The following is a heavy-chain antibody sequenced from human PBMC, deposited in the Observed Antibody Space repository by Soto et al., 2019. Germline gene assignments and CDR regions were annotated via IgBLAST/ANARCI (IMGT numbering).Heavy chain of an antibody. CDR2: ISGSGGST. CDR1: GFTFSSYA. CDR3: AKDLPTLTMYYYYYMDV. V-gene: IGHV3-23*01. Sequence: LGGSLRLSCATSGFTFSSYAMSWVRQAPGKGLEWVSAISGSGGSTYYADSVKGRFTISRDNSKNTLYLQMNSLRAEDTAVYYCAKDLPTLTMYYYYYMDVWGKGTTVTVSS. J-gene: IGHJ6*03. D-gene: IGHD1-26*01.